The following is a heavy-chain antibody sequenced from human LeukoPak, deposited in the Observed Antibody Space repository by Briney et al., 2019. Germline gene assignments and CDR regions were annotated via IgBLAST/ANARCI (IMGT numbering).Heavy chain of an antibody. CDR2: ISAYNGNT. CDR1: GYSFTTHW. CDR3: ARNFYDSSGYYSAFDI. D-gene: IGHD3-22*01. V-gene: IGHV1-18*04. Sequence: GESLKISCKGSGYSFTTHWIGWVRQAPGQGLEWMGWISAYNGNTNYAQKLQGRVTMTTDTSTSTAYMELRSLRSDDTAVYYCARNFYDSSGYYSAFDIWGQGTMVTVSS. J-gene: IGHJ3*02.